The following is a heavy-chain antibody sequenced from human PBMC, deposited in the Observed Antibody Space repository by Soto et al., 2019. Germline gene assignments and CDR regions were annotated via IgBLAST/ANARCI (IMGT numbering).Heavy chain of an antibody. CDR3: AKERGDYGDYVGGYYFDF. Sequence: EVQLLESGGGLVQPGGSLRHSCAVSGFTFSNFALSWVRQAPGKGLEWVSAISGSGGITYYADSVKGRFTISRDNSKNTLYLQMNSLRAEDTAVYYCAKERGDYGDYVGGYYFDFWGQGTLVTVSS. CDR1: GFTFSNFA. V-gene: IGHV3-23*01. CDR2: ISGSGGIT. D-gene: IGHD4-17*01. J-gene: IGHJ4*02.